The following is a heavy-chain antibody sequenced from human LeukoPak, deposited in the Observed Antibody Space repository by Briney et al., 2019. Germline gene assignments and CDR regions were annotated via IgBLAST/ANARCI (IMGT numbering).Heavy chain of an antibody. CDR1: GFTFSNYG. V-gene: IGHV3-33*01. Sequence: PGGSLRLSCAASGFTFSNYGMHWVRQAPGKGLEWVAVIWYDGSNKYYPDSVKGRFTISRDNSKNTLYLQMNSLRAEDTAVYYCARGLFGSGSYYNVYPFDYWGQGTLVTVSS. CDR2: IWYDGSNK. J-gene: IGHJ4*02. CDR3: ARGLFGSGSYYNVYPFDY. D-gene: IGHD3-10*01.